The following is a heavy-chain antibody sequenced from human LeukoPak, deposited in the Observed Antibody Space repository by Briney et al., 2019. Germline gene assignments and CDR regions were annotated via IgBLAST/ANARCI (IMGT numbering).Heavy chain of an antibody. D-gene: IGHD3-22*01. CDR1: GYTFTYCS. J-gene: IGHJ4*02. CDR3: ALMIVVVIAFFDY. V-gene: IGHV1-68*01. Sequence: ASVKVSCKASGYTFTYCSLHWLQQAPGQGLERMRWITLYNGNTNYAKKLQGRVTITRDMSLRTAYIELSSLRSEDSAVYYWALMIVVVIAFFDYWGQGTLVTVSS. CDR2: ITLYNGNT.